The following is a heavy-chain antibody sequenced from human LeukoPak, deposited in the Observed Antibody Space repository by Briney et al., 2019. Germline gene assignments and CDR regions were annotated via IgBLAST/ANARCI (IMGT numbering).Heavy chain of an antibody. J-gene: IGHJ4*02. CDR2: ISGSAGST. CDR1: GFTFSNYA. D-gene: IGHD2-15*01. CDR3: AQHSGGWGC. Sequence: GGSLRLSCAASGFTFSNYAMTWVRQAPGKGLKWVSTISGSAGSTYYADSVKGRFTISRDNSKNTLYLQMNSLRAEDTAVYYCAQHSGGWGCWGQGTLVTVSS. V-gene: IGHV3-23*01.